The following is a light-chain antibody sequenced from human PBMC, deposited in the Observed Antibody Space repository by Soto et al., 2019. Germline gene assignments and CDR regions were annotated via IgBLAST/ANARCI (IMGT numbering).Light chain of an antibody. CDR3: QQRSKWPPYT. J-gene: IGKJ2*01. CDR1: LSISNY. V-gene: IGKV3-11*01. CDR2: DAS. Sequence: EIVLTQSPATLSLSPGERATLSCRASLSISNYLAWYQHKPGQAPRLLIYDASNRATGIPARFSGSGSGTDFTLTISSLEPEDFAVYYCQQRSKWPPYTFGQGTKLEIK.